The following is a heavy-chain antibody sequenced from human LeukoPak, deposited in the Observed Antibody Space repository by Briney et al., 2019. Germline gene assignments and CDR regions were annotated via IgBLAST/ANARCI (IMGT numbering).Heavy chain of an antibody. CDR1: GGSISSSSYY. V-gene: IGHV4-39*07. D-gene: IGHD2-2*01. J-gene: IGHJ5*02. Sequence: SETLSLTCTVSGGSISSSSYYWAWIRQPPGKGLEWIGSIHYSGSTYYNPSLQSRVTISIDTSKNQFSLKLSSVTAADTAVYYCARANYYCSSTSCYANWFDPWGQGTLVTVSS. CDR2: IHYSGST. CDR3: ARANYYCSSTSCYANWFDP.